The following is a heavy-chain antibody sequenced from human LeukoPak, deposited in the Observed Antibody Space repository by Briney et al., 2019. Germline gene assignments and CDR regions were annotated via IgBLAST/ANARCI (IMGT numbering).Heavy chain of an antibody. CDR1: GFTVSSNY. D-gene: IGHD2-2*01. V-gene: IGHV3-66*01. J-gene: IGHJ2*01. CDR2: IYSGGST. Sequence: GGSLRLSCAASGFTVSSNYMSWVRQAPGKGLEWVSVIYSGGSTYYADSVKGRFTISRDNSKNTLYLQMNSLRAEDTAVYYCARAPIVVVIDWYFDLWGRGTLVTVSS. CDR3: ARAPIVVVIDWYFDL.